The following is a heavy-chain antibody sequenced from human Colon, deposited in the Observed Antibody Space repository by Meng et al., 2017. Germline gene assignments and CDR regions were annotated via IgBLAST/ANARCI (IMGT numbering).Heavy chain of an antibody. CDR1: GGSISSTNW. Sequence: QGYLQESGPGLVKPSGTLSLTCAVSGGSISSTNWWSWIRQPPGKGLEWIGEISQSGSSNYNPSLKSRVTMSLDKSKNHFFLNLSSVSAADTAVYYCAREDGSIGFTPAGQWGQGTLVTVSS. V-gene: IGHV4-4*02. CDR2: ISQSGSS. D-gene: IGHD1-26*01. J-gene: IGHJ1*01. CDR3: AREDGSIGFTPAGQ.